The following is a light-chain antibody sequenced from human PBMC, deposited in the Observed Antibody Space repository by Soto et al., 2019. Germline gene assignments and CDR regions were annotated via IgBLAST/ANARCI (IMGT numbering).Light chain of an antibody. CDR2: AVS. CDR1: QDISNY. Sequence: DIQMTQSPSSLSASVGDTVTITCQASQDISNYLSRYHQKPGKAPQLLIYAVSNLETGVPSRFSGSGSGTHFTFTISSLQPEDVATYYCQQHANFPLSVGGGTKVEI. V-gene: IGKV1-33*01. CDR3: QQHANFPLS. J-gene: IGKJ4*01.